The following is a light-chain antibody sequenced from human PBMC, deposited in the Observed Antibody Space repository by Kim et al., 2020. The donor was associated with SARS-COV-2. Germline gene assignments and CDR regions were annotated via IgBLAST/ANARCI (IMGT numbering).Light chain of an antibody. CDR3: QQYYSTPPT. Sequence: ATINCKSSQSVLYSSNNKNYLAWYQQKPGQPPKLLIYWAATRESGVPDRFSGSGSGTDFTLTISSLQAEDVAVYYCQQYYSTPPTFGQGTKLEI. CDR2: WAA. V-gene: IGKV4-1*01. J-gene: IGKJ2*01. CDR1: QSVLYSSNNKNY.